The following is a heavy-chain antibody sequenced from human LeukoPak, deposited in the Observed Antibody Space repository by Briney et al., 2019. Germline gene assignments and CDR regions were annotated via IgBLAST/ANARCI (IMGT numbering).Heavy chain of an antibody. Sequence: SETLSLTCTVSGGSISSSSYYWGWIRQPPGKGLEWIGSIYYSGSTYYNPSLKSRVTISVDTSKNQFSLKLSSVTAADTAVYYCARVGYSYGYAHYYYYYMDVWGKGTTVTVSS. CDR1: GGSISSSSYY. D-gene: IGHD5-18*01. V-gene: IGHV4-39*07. J-gene: IGHJ6*03. CDR2: IYYSGST. CDR3: ARVGYSYGYAHYYYYYMDV.